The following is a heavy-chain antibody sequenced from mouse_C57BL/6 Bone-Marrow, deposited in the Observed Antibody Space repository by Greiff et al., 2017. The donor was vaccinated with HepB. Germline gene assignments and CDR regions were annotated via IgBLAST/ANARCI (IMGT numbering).Heavy chain of an antibody. CDR3: TRDRDYGSSYHWYFDV. CDR1: GFTFSSYA. D-gene: IGHD1-1*01. CDR2: ISSGGDYI. J-gene: IGHJ1*03. V-gene: IGHV5-9-1*02. Sequence: EVKLVESGEGLVKPGGSLKLSCAASGFTFSSYAMSWVRQTPEKRLEWVAYISSGGDYIYYADTVKGRFTISRDNARNTLYLQMSSLKSEDTAMYYCTRDRDYGSSYHWYFDVWGTGTTVTVSS.